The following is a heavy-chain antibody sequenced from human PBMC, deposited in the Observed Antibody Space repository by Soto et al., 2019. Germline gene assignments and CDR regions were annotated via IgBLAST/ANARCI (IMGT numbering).Heavy chain of an antibody. CDR3: AKDRVKYSISSRLDV. V-gene: IGHV1-18*04. CDR1: GYTFSSYG. J-gene: IGHJ6*02. Sequence: QVQLVQSGAEVKKPGASVKVSCKASGYTFSSYGITWVRQAPGQGLEWMGWIGAFNGNTNYAQNLQGRVTMTTDTSTTTASMELRSLNSDDTAVYYCAKDRVKYSISSRLDVWGQGTTVTVSS. CDR2: IGAFNGNT. D-gene: IGHD6-6*01.